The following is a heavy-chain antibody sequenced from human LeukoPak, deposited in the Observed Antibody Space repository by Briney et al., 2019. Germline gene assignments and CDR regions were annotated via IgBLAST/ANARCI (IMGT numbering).Heavy chain of an antibody. J-gene: IGHJ4*01. CDR1: GFTFSSYA. D-gene: IGHD2-2*01. CDR3: AKIGGDSSTTN. Sequence: GGSLRLSCAASGFTFSSYAMSWFRQAPGKGLEWVSAISGSGGSTYYADSVKGRFTISRDNSKNTLYLQMNSLRAEDTAVYHCAKIGGDSSTTNWGHGTLVTVSS. V-gene: IGHV3-23*01. CDR2: ISGSGGST.